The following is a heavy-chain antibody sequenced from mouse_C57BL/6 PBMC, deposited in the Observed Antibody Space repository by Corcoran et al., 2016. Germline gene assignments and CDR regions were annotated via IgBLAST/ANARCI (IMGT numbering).Heavy chain of an antibody. CDR3: ASNAGYYDFDY. D-gene: IGHD2-3*01. J-gene: IGHJ2*01. CDR2: INPNNGGT. CDR1: GYTFTDYY. Sequence: EVQLQQSGPELVKPGASVKISCKASGYTFTDYYMNWVKQSHGKSLEWIGDINPNNGGTSYNQKFKGKATLTVDKSSSTAYMELRSLTSEDSAVYYCASNAGYYDFDYWCQGTTLTVSS. V-gene: IGHV1-26*01.